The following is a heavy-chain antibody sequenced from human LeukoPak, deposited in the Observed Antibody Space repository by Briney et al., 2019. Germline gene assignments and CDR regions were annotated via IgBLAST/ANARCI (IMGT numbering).Heavy chain of an antibody. CDR3: ARDLNLKGRERGIRFDP. D-gene: IGHD3-16*01. V-gene: IGHV1-2*02. Sequence: ASVKVSCKASGYTFTGYYMHWVRQAPGQGLEWMGWINPNSGGTNYAQKFQGRVTMTRDTSISTAYMELSRLRSDDTAVYYCARDLNLKGRERGIRFDPWGQGTLVTVSS. CDR2: INPNSGGT. J-gene: IGHJ5*02. CDR1: GYTFTGYY.